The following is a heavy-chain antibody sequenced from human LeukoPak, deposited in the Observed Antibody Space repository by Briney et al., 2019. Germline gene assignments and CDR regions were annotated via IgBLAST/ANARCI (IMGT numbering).Heavy chain of an antibody. V-gene: IGHV4-34*01. CDR3: ARGGFITIFGVVINYYYYMDV. D-gene: IGHD3-3*01. CDR1: GGSFSGYY. J-gene: IGHJ6*03. CDR2: INHSGST. Sequence: PSETLSLTCAVYGGSFSGYYWSWIRQPPGKGLEWIGEINHSGSTNYNPSLKSRVTISVDMSKNQFSLKLSSVTAADTAVYYCARGGFITIFGVVINYYYYMDVWGKGTTVTVSS.